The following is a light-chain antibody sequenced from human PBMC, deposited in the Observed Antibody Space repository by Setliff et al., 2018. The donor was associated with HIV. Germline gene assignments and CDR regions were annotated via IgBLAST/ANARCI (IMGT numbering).Light chain of an antibody. Sequence: QSVLTQPASVSGSPGQSITISCTGTSSDVGGYNYVSWYQQHPGKAPKLMISDVSNRPSGVSNRFSGSKSGNTASLSIPGLQAEDEADYYCSSYTSSTPLYVFGTGTKGTVL. J-gene: IGLJ1*01. V-gene: IGLV2-14*03. CDR1: SSDVGGYNY. CDR2: DVS. CDR3: SSYTSSTPLYV.